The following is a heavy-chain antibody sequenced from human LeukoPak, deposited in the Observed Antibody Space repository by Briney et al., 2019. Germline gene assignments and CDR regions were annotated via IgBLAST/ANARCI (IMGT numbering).Heavy chain of an antibody. D-gene: IGHD5-24*01. J-gene: IGHJ4*02. CDR2: IYYSGST. CDR3: ARVERWLQPYFDY. Sequence: SETLSLTCTVSGGSISSYYWSWIRQPPGKGLEWIGYIYYSGSTNYNPSLKSRVTISVDTSKNQFSLKLSTVTAADTAVYYCARVERWLQPYFDYWGQGTLVTVSS. CDR1: GGSISSYY. V-gene: IGHV4-59*01.